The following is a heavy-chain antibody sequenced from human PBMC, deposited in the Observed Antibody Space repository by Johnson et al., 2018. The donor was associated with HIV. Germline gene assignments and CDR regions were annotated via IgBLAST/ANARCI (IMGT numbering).Heavy chain of an antibody. CDR3: ASDYGGTKDAFDI. V-gene: IGHV3-20*04. Sequence: VQLVESGGGLVQPGRSLRLSCAASGFTFDDYGMSWVRQAPGKGLEWVSGINWNGGSTGYADSVKGRFTISRDNAKNSLYLQMSSLRADDTAVYYCASDYGGTKDAFDIWGQGTMVTVSS. D-gene: IGHD3-10*01. CDR1: GFTFDDYG. CDR2: INWNGGST. J-gene: IGHJ3*02.